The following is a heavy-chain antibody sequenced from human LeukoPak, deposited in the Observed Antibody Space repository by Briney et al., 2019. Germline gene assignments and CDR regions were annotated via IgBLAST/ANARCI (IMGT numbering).Heavy chain of an antibody. D-gene: IGHD6-25*01. J-gene: IGHJ4*02. CDR1: GGSFSGYY. V-gene: IGHV4-34*01. Sequence: SETLSLTCAVYGGSFSGYYWSWIRQPPGKGLEWIGEINHSGSTNYNPSLKSRVTISVDTSKNQFSLELSSVTAADTAVYYCARGRRRRYCDYWGQGTLVTVSS. CDR2: INHSGST. CDR3: ARGRRRRYCDY.